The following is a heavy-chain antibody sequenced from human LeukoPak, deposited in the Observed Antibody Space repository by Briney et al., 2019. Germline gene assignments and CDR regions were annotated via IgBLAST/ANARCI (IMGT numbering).Heavy chain of an antibody. CDR3: ATDLLAGGLKTFGP. J-gene: IGHJ5*02. Sequence: GASVKVSCKVTGNTLSEFSMHWVRQSPGKGLEWMGGFDPEVGETVYAQKFQGRVTMTEDTSTETAYMELSSLRSEDTAVYYCATDLLAGGLKTFGPWGQGTLVTVSS. V-gene: IGHV1-24*01. CDR1: GNTLSEFS. CDR2: FDPEVGET.